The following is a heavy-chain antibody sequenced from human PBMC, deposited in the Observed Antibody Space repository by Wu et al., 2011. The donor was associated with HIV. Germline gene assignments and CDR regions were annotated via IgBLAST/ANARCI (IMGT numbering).Heavy chain of an antibody. Sequence: QVQLVQSGAEVKKPGSSVKVSCKASGGTLSSYEISWVRQAPGQGLEWIGRIIPVYGTANYAQKFQGRVTISADKFTSTTSMDLSSLRSEDTAVYYCARSPAWFGDLYFDNWGQGTLVTVSS. J-gene: IGHJ5*02. CDR1: GGTLSSYE. D-gene: IGHD3-10*01. V-gene: IGHV1-69*14. CDR3: ARSPAWFGDLYFDN. CDR2: IIPVYGTA.